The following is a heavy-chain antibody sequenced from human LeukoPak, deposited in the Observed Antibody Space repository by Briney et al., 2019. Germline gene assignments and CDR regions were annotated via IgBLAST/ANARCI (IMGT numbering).Heavy chain of an antibody. V-gene: IGHV3-30-3*01. J-gene: IGHJ4*02. CDR3: ARDRRARSGNFDILTGTFDY. Sequence: GGSLRLSCAASGFTFSSYAMHWVRQAPGKGLEWVAVISYDGSNKYYADSVKGRFTISRDNSKNTLYLQMNSLRAEDTAVYYCARDRRARSGNFDILTGTFDYWGQGTLVTVSS. CDR1: GFTFSSYA. CDR2: ISYDGSNK. D-gene: IGHD3-9*01.